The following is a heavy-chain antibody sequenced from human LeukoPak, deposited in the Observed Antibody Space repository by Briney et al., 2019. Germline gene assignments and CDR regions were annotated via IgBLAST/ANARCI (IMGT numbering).Heavy chain of an antibody. CDR3: ARDMTTVTTGDY. CDR1: GFTVSSNY. Sequence: GGSLRLSCAASGFTVSSNYMSWVRQAPGKGLEWVSVIYSGGSTYYTDSVKGRFTISRDNSKNTLYLQMNSLRAEDTAVYYCARDMTTVTTGDYWGQGTLVTVSS. CDR2: IYSGGST. D-gene: IGHD4-17*01. J-gene: IGHJ4*02. V-gene: IGHV3-53*01.